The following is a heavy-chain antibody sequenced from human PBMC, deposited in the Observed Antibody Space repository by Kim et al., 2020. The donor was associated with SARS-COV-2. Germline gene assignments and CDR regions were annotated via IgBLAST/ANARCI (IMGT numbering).Heavy chain of an antibody. CDR3: ARHYGGGSGYSSLDY. V-gene: IGHV4-39*01. D-gene: IGHD2-15*01. J-gene: IGHJ4*02. CDR1: GGSITSSNYY. Sequence: SETLSLTCSVSGGSITSSNYYWGWIRQSPGKGLEWIGSINYSGKTYYKPSLKSRVTISLDTPKNQFSLKLSSVTAADTAVYYCARHYGGGSGYSSLDYWGQGTLVTVSS. CDR2: INYSGKT.